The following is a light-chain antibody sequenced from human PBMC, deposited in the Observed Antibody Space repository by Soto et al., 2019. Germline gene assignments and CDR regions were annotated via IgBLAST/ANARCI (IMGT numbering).Light chain of an antibody. J-gene: IGKJ1*01. CDR3: QQRSNWPRT. Sequence: EIVLTQSPATLSLSPGERATLSCRASQSVNSYLAWYQQKPGQAPRLLIYDASDRTTGIPARFSGSGSGTDVTLTISSLEPEDFAVYYCQQRSNWPRTFGLGTKVEIK. CDR2: DAS. V-gene: IGKV3-11*01. CDR1: QSVNSY.